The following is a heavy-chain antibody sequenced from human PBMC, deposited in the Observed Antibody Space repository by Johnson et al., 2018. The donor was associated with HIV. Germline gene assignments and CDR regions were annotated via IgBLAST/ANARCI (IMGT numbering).Heavy chain of an antibody. V-gene: IGHV3-15*01. D-gene: IGHD6-13*01. CDR2: IKRKIEAEAT. J-gene: IGHJ3*01. CDR1: GFTFSNAW. Sequence: MQLVESGGGLVQPGGSLRLSCAASGFTFSNAWMSWVRQAPGKGLEWVGRIKRKIEAEATDYAAPVKGRFTISRDDSKNTLFLQMSSLRAEDTAMYYCARDGESQQLALGDAFDVWGQGTMVTVSS. CDR3: ARDGESQQLALGDAFDV.